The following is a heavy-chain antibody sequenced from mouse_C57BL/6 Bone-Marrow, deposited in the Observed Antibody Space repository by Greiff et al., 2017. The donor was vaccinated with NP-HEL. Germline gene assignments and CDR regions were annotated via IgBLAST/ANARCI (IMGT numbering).Heavy chain of an antibody. V-gene: IGHV14-4*01. CDR3: TTRAYYYGSSYGY. CDR2: IDPENGDT. CDR1: GFNIKDDY. Sequence: EVQLQQSGAELVRPGASVKLSCTASGFNIKDDYMHWVKQRPEQGLEWIGWIDPENGDTEYASKFQGKATITADTSSNTAYLQLSSLTSEDTAVYYCTTRAYYYGSSYGYWGQGTTLTVSS. J-gene: IGHJ2*01. D-gene: IGHD1-1*01.